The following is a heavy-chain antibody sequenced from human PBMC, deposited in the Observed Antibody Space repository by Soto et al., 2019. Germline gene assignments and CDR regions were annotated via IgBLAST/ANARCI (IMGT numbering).Heavy chain of an antibody. J-gene: IGHJ6*02. D-gene: IGHD3-3*01. Sequence: QVQLQESGPGLVKPSETLSLTCTVSGGSISRYYWSWIRQPPGKGLEWIGYIYYSGSTNYNPSLKSRVTISVDTSKNQFSLKLSSVTAADTAVYYCARQSTNLYDFWSGYYSYYYYGMDVWGQGTTVTVSS. CDR2: IYYSGST. CDR3: ARQSTNLYDFWSGYYSYYYYGMDV. CDR1: GGSISRYY. V-gene: IGHV4-59*01.